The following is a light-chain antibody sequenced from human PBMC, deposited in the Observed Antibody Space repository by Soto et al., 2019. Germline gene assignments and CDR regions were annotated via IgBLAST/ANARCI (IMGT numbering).Light chain of an antibody. CDR3: CSYAGSSYSVL. J-gene: IGLJ3*02. Sequence: QSALTQPPSASGSPGQSVAISCTGTSSDVGGYNYVSWYQQHPGKAPKLIIYDGSKRPSGVSHRFSGSKSDNTASLTISGLQTEDEADYYCCSYAGSSYSVLFGGGTKLTVL. CDR2: DGS. V-gene: IGLV2-8*01. CDR1: SSDVGGYNY.